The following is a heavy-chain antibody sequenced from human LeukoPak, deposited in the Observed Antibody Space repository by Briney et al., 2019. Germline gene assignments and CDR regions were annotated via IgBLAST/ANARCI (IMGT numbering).Heavy chain of an antibody. D-gene: IGHD4-17*01. CDR1: GGSVSSGSYY. J-gene: IGHJ2*01. Sequence: SETLSLTCTVSGGSVSSGSYYWSWIRQPPGKGLEWIGYIYYSGSTNYNPSLKSRVTISVDTSKNQFSLKLSSVTAADTAVYYCARGSYYGDYVHWYFDLWGRGTLVTVSS. V-gene: IGHV4-61*01. CDR2: IYYSGST. CDR3: ARGSYYGDYVHWYFDL.